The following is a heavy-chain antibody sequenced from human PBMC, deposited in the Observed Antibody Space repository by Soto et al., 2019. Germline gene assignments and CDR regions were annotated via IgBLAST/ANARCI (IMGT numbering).Heavy chain of an antibody. CDR3: ARVSGSYYYGMDV. D-gene: IGHD1-26*01. J-gene: IGHJ6*02. CDR2: IYHSGST. V-gene: IGHV4-4*02. Sequence: QVQLQESGPGLVKPSGTLSLTCAVSGGSISSSNWWSWVRQPPGKGLEWIGEIYHSGSTNYNPSLKSRVTISVQKSKNQFPLKLSSVTASDTAVYYCARVSGSYYYGMDVWGQGTTVTVSS. CDR1: GGSISSSNW.